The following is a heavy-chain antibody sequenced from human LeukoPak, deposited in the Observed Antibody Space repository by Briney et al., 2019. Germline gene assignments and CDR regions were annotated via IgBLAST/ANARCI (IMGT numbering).Heavy chain of an antibody. D-gene: IGHD3-16*02. CDR3: ARDISEGPPPEYDYVWGSYRYSGGYFDY. CDR1: GGSISSYY. J-gene: IGHJ4*02. Sequence: SETLSLTCTVSGGSISSYYWSWIRQPAGKGLEWIGRIYTSGSTNYNPSLKSRATMSVDTSKNQFSLKLSSVTAADTAVYYCARDISEGPPPEYDYVWGSYRYSGGYFDYWGQGTLVTVSS. V-gene: IGHV4-4*07. CDR2: IYTSGST.